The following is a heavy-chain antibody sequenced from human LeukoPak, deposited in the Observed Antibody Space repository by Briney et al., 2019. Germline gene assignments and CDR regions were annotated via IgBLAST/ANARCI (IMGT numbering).Heavy chain of an antibody. CDR3: ARDFVRGYYYDSSGYYSTRFDY. D-gene: IGHD3-22*01. Sequence: PGRSLRLSCAASGFTFSSHAMHWVRQAPGKGLEWVAVISYDGSNKYYADSVKGRFTISRDNSKNTLYLQMNSLRAEDTAVYYCARDFVRGYYYDSSGYYSTRFDYWGRGTLVTVSS. CDR2: ISYDGSNK. J-gene: IGHJ4*02. CDR1: GFTFSSHA. V-gene: IGHV3-30-3*01.